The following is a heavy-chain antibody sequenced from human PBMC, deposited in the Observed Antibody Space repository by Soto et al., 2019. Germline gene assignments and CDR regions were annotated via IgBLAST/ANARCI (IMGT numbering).Heavy chain of an antibody. Sequence: GGSLRLSCAASGFTFSEYAMTWVRQAPGKGLEWVSVIGGAGSNIYYADSVEGRFTVSRDDSKNTLYLRMDSLRVEDTAVYYCEKDVVSRNGVYDPFDIWGQGTMVTVSS. D-gene: IGHD2-8*01. J-gene: IGHJ3*02. CDR3: EKDVVSRNGVYDPFDI. CDR2: IGGAGSNI. CDR1: GFTFSEYA. V-gene: IGHV3-23*01.